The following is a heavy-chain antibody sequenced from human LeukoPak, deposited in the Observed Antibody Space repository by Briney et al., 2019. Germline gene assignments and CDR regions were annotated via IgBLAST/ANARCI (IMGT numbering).Heavy chain of an antibody. CDR3: ARHLRAAAGTVGFDY. Sequence: PGGSLRLSCAASGFTFSDYYMSWIRQAPGKGLEWITYISSSSRTNYADSVKGRFTISRDNPKNSLSLQMNSRRAEDTTVYYCARHLRAAAGTVGFDYWGEGSLVTVSS. J-gene: IGHJ4*02. CDR2: ISSSSRT. D-gene: IGHD6-13*01. V-gene: IGHV3-11*03. CDR1: GFTFSDYY.